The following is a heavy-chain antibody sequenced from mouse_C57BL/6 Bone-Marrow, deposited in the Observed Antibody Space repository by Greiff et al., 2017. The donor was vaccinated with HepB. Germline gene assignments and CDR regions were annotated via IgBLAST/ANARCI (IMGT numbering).Heavy chain of an antibody. V-gene: IGHV1-54*01. Sequence: QVQLQQSGAELVRPGTSVKVSCKASGYAFTNYLIEWVKQRPGQGLEWIGVINPGSGGTNYNEKFKGKATLTADKSSSTAYMQLSSLTSEDSAVYFCARWGPSYYSIFGFAYWGQGTLVTVSA. CDR1: GYAFTNYL. D-gene: IGHD2-5*01. CDR2: INPGSGGT. J-gene: IGHJ3*01. CDR3: ARWGPSYYSIFGFAY.